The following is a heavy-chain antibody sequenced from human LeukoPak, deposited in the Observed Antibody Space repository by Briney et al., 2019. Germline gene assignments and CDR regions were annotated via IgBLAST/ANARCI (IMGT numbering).Heavy chain of an antibody. J-gene: IGHJ4*02. CDR3: ARLFNDYGDLFDY. CDR1: GFTVSSNY. Sequence: GGSLRLSCAASGFTVSSNYMSWVRQAPGKGLEWVSVIYSGGSTYYADSVKGRFTISRDNSKNTLYLQMNSLRAEDTAVYYCARLFNDYGDLFDYWGQGTLVTVSS. CDR2: IYSGGST. V-gene: IGHV3-66*04. D-gene: IGHD4-17*01.